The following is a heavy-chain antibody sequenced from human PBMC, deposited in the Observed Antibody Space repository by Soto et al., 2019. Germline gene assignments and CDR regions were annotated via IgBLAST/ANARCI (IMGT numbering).Heavy chain of an antibody. CDR3: ARGSSNWYSLPFDY. D-gene: IGHD6-13*01. J-gene: IGHJ4*02. CDR2: IDDSGRTI. V-gene: IGHV3-11*01. Sequence: QVQLVESGGGLVKPGGSLRLSCAASGFTFSDFYMSWIRQAPGKGLEWISYIDDSGRTIYYADSVKGRFTLSRDNAKNSLYLQMNSLRAEDTAVYYCARGSSNWYSLPFDYWGQGTLVTVSS. CDR1: GFTFSDFY.